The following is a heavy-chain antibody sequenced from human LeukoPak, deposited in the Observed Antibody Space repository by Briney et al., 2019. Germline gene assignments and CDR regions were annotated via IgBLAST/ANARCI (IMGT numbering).Heavy chain of an antibody. V-gene: IGHV3-23*01. D-gene: IGHD2-15*01. CDR1: RFTFSHYW. Sequence: GGSLRLSCVVSRFTFSHYWMTWVRQPPGKGLEWVASFDGNADGTYYADSVKGRCTISRDNSKNTLYLQMNSLRAEDTAIYYCAKPRIIGLGWAQFDYWGQGSLVTVSS. CDR3: AKPRIIGLGWAQFDY. CDR2: FDGNADGT. J-gene: IGHJ4*02.